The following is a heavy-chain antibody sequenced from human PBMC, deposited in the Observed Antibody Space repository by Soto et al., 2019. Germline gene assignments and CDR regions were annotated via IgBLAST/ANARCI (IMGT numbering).Heavy chain of an antibody. Sequence: PSETLSLTCTVSGGSISRYYWSWIRQPPGKGLEWIGYIYYSGSTNYNPSLKSRVTISVDTSKNQFSLKLSSVTAADTAVYYCARRRRDGYFRKAFDIWGQGTMVS. J-gene: IGHJ3*02. V-gene: IGHV4-59*08. D-gene: IGHD5-12*01. CDR3: ARRRRDGYFRKAFDI. CDR1: GGSISRYY. CDR2: IYYSGST.